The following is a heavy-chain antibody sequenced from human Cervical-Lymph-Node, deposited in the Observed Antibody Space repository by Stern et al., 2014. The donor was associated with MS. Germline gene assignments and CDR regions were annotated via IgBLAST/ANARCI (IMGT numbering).Heavy chain of an antibody. D-gene: IGHD3-3*01. CDR3: ARSPPYYEFWNDYYYFDY. Sequence: ESGPALVKPTQTLTLTCTFSGFSLSTSGMRVSWIRQPPGKALEWLARIDWDDDKFYSTSLKTSLTISKDTSKNQVVLTMTNMDPVDTATYYCARSPPYYEFWNDYYYFDYWGQGTLVAVSS. CDR2: IDWDDDK. J-gene: IGHJ4*02. CDR1: GFSLSTSGMR. V-gene: IGHV2-70*04.